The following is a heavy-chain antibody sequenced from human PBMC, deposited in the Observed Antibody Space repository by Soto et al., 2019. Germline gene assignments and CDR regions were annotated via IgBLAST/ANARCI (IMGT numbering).Heavy chain of an antibody. Sequence: QVQFVQSGADEKKPGASVKVSCKASGYTFSNYAIHWVRQAPGQRLEWMGWINTGNGNTKYSQKFQGRVTISRDTSASTAYRELSSLRSEDTAVYYCARGLITTIVVPRGFADYWGQGTLVTVSS. V-gene: IGHV1-3*04. CDR2: INTGNGNT. CDR3: ARGLITTIVVPRGFADY. D-gene: IGHD3-22*01. J-gene: IGHJ4*02. CDR1: GYTFSNYA.